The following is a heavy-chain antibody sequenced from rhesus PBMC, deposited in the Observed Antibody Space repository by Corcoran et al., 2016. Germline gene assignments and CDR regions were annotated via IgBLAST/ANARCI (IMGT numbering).Heavy chain of an antibody. V-gene: IGHV2-174*01. D-gene: IGHD6S26*01. CDR1: GFSISPSGMG. J-gene: IGHJ1*01. Sequence: QVTLKESGPALVKPTQTLTLTCTFSGFSISPSGMGVGWIRPPPGKALEWLALIYWDDDKYYSTSLQSRLTISKDTSKTQVVLTMTNMDPVDTATYYCARVRGYSSGWSLGYFEFWGQGALVTVSS. CDR2: IYWDDDK. CDR3: ARVRGYSSGWSLGYFEF.